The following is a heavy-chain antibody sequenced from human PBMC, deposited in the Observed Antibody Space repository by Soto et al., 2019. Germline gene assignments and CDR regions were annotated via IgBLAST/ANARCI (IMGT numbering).Heavy chain of an antibody. J-gene: IGHJ6*02. CDR1: GGTFSSYA. V-gene: IGHV1-69*01. Sequence: QVQLVQSGAEVKKPGSSVKVSCKASGGTFSSYAISWVRQAPGQGLAWMGGIIPISETTNYAQKFQGRVTITADESKSTAYMEMSSLRSEDTAVYYCARSQGSSTSLEIYYYYYYGMDVWGHGTTVTVSS. D-gene: IGHD2-2*01. CDR3: ARSQGSSTSLEIYYYYYYGMDV. CDR2: IIPISETT.